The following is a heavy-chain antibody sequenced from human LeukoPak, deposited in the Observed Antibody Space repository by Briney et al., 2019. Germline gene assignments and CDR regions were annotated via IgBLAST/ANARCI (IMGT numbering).Heavy chain of an antibody. D-gene: IGHD3-16*01. J-gene: IGHJ4*02. CDR1: GLTFSNYW. CDR2: IKQDGSEK. CDR3: ARDGFGTGSN. V-gene: IGHV3-7*03. Sequence: GGSLRLSCAASGLTFSNYWIDWVRQAPGKGLEWVANIKQDGSEKNYVDSVKGRFIISRDNAKNSLYLQMNTLRADDTAVYYCARDGFGTGSNWGQGTLVTVSS.